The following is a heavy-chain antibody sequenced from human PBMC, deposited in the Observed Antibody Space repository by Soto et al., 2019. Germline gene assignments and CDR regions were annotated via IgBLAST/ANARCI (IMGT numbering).Heavy chain of an antibody. CDR3: TTLLTPYDTPGPSWFGP. CDR2: IDYRGST. V-gene: IGHV4-39*02. D-gene: IGHD3-9*01. Sequence: PSETLSLTCTVSGDSISKSGHYWGWIRQRPGKALEWIGGIDYRGSTLYNPSLRSRITMSIDTSKKFFSLKLTSVSASDTALYYCTTLLTPYDTPGPSWFGPWGQGTLVTVSS. J-gene: IGHJ5*02. CDR1: GDSISKSGHY.